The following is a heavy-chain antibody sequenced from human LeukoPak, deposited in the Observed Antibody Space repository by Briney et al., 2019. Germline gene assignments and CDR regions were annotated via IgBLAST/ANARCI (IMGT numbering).Heavy chain of an antibody. J-gene: IGHJ6*03. CDR2: IYTSGST. D-gene: IGHD6-6*01. CDR1: GGSISSGSYY. CDR3: ARDWGVSARPGYMDV. V-gene: IGHV4-61*02. Sequence: SETLSLTCTVSGGSISSGSYYWSWIRQPAGKGLEWIGRIYTSGSTNYNPSLKSRVTISVDTSKNQFSLRLSSVTAADTAVYYCARDWGVSARPGYMDVWGKETTVTVSS.